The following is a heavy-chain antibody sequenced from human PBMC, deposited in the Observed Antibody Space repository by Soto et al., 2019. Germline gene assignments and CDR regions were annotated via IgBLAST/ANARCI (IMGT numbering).Heavy chain of an antibody. CDR3: AREIRITMVRGWNWFDP. D-gene: IGHD3-10*01. Sequence: SETLSLTCTVSGGSISSYYWSWIRQPPGKGLEWIGYIYYSGSTNYTPSLKSRVTISVDTSKNQFSLKLSSVTAADTAVYYCAREIRITMVRGWNWFDPWGQGTLVTVSS. J-gene: IGHJ5*02. CDR2: IYYSGST. CDR1: GGSISSYY. V-gene: IGHV4-59*01.